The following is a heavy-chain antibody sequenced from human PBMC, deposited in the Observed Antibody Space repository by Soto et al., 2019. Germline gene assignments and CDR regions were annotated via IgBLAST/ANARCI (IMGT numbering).Heavy chain of an antibody. CDR2: IKQDGSEK. CDR3: ARSGVSSSWYAYYYYYGMDV. J-gene: IGHJ6*02. V-gene: IGHV3-7*05. CDR1: GFTFSSSW. Sequence: EVQLVESGGGLVQPGGSLRLSCAASGFTFSSSWMSWVRQAPGKGLERVANIKQDGSEKYYVDSVKGRFTISRDNAKNSLYLQMNSLRAEDTAVYYCARSGVSSSWYAYYYYYGMDVWGQGTTVTVSS. D-gene: IGHD6-13*01.